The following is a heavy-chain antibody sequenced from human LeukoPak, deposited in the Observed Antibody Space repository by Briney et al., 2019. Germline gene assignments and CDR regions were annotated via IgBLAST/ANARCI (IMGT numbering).Heavy chain of an antibody. CDR2: TYYRSKWYN. D-gene: IGHD3-22*01. V-gene: IGHV6-1*01. CDR3: ARGTPRTYYYDSSHAAFDY. Sequence: SQTLSLTCAISGDSVSSNSAAWNWIRQSPSRGLEWLGRTYYRSKWYNDYAVSVKSRITINPDTSKNQFSLQLNSVTPEDTAVYYCARGTPRTYYYDSSHAAFDYWGQGTLVTVSS. J-gene: IGHJ4*02. CDR1: GDSVSSNSAA.